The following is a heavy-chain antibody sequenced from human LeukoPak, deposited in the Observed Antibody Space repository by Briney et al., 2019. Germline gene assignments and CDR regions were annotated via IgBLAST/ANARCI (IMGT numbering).Heavy chain of an antibody. CDR1: GYTFTSYA. Sequence: ASVKVSCKASGYTFTSYALQWVRQAPGQRLEWMGWINAGNGNTKYSQEFQGRVTITRDTSASTAYMELSSLRSEDTAVYYCARDFYGDYAFDYWGQGTLVTVSS. J-gene: IGHJ4*02. V-gene: IGHV1-3*01. D-gene: IGHD4-17*01. CDR2: INAGNGNT. CDR3: ARDFYGDYAFDY.